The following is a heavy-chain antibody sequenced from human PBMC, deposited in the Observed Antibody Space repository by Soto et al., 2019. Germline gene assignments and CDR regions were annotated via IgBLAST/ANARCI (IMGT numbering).Heavy chain of an antibody. J-gene: IGHJ4*02. D-gene: IGHD5-12*01. CDR3: AGGTDGKKVAY. CDR2: FYYTGST. Sequence: QVQLQESGPGLVKSSETLSLTCTVSGGSVNSEHYYWNWIRQPPGKGLEWIGYFYYTGSTNYNPSLESPLTMSVDMSKNHFSLKLSSVTAADTAVYYCAGGTDGKKVAYWGQGTLVTVSS. V-gene: IGHV4-61*03. CDR1: GGSVNSEHYY.